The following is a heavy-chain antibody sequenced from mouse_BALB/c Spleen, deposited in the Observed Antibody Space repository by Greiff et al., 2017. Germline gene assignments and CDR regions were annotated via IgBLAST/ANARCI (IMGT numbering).Heavy chain of an antibody. CDR3: ARRSNYYFDY. CDR1: GYTFTNYW. Sequence: VKLQESGAELVRPGTSVKISCKASGYTFTNYWLGWVKQRPGHGLEWIGDIYPGGGYTNYNEKFKGKATLTADTSSSTAYMQLSSLTSEDSAVYFCARRSNYYFDYWGQGTTLTVSS. J-gene: IGHJ2*01. D-gene: IGHD2-5*01. V-gene: IGHV1-63*02. CDR2: IYPGGGYT.